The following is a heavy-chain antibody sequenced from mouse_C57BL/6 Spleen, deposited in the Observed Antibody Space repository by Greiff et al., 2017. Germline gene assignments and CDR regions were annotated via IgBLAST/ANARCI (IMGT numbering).Heavy chain of an antibody. CDR3: ARDTYDYGSGFAY. CDR1: GYTFTSYW. D-gene: IGHD1-1*01. V-gene: IGHV1-59*01. Sequence: QVQLKQPGAELVRPGTSVKLSYKASGYTFTSYWMHWVKQRPGQGLEWVGVIDPSDSYTNYNQKFKGKATLTVDTSSSTAYMQLSSLTSEDSAVYYCARDTYDYGSGFAYWGQGTLVTVSA. CDR2: IDPSDSYT. J-gene: IGHJ3*01.